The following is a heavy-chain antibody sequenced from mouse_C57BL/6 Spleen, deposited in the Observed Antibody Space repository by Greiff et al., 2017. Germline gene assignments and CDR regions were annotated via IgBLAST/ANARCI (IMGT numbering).Heavy chain of an antibody. CDR1: GYTFTSYW. Sequence: QVQLQQPGADLVRPGSSVKLSCKASGYTFTSYWMHWVKQRPIQGLEWIGNIDPSDSETHYNQKFKDKATLTVDKSSSTAYMQLSSLTSEDSAVYYCARSPSYGSGYWYFDDWGTGTTVTVSS. V-gene: IGHV1-52*01. CDR2: IDPSDSET. J-gene: IGHJ1*03. D-gene: IGHD1-1*01. CDR3: ARSPSYGSGYWYFDD.